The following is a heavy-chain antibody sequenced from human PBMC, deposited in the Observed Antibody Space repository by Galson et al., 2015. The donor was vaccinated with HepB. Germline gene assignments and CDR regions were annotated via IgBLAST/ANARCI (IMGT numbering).Heavy chain of an antibody. CDR1: GGSISSSSYY. D-gene: IGHD3-16*01. CDR2: IYYSGST. CDR3: ARLGGSWDYFDY. Sequence: LSLTCTVSGGSISSSSYYWGWIRQPPGKGLEWIGSIYYSGSTYYNPSLKSRVTISVDTSKNQFSLKLSSVTAADTAVYYCARLGGSWDYFDYWGQGTLVTVSS. V-gene: IGHV4-39*01. J-gene: IGHJ4*02.